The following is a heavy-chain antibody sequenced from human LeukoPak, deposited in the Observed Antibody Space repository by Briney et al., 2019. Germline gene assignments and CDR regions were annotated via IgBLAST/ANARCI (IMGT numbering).Heavy chain of an antibody. CDR2: INHSGST. CDR1: GGSFSGYY. D-gene: IGHD5-24*01. CDR3: AARGDGYNYFGY. Sequence: SETLSLTCAVYGGSFSGYYWSWIRQPPGKGLEWIGEINHSGSTNYNPSLQSRVTISVDTSKNQFSLKLSSVTAADTAVYYCAARGDGYNYFGYWGQGTLVTVSS. V-gene: IGHV4-34*01. J-gene: IGHJ4*02.